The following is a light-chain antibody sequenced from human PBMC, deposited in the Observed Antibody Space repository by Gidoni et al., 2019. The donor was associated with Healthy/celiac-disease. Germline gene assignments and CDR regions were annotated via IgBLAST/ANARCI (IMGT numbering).Light chain of an antibody. Sequence: QSALTQPASVSGSPGQSITISCTGTSSYVGGYNYVSWYQQHPGKAPKLMIYEVSNRPSGVSNRFSGSKSGNTASLTSSGLQAEDEADYYCSSYTSSSTLVVFGGGTKLTVL. V-gene: IGLV2-14*01. CDR2: EVS. J-gene: IGLJ2*01. CDR1: SSYVGGYNY. CDR3: SSYTSSSTLVV.